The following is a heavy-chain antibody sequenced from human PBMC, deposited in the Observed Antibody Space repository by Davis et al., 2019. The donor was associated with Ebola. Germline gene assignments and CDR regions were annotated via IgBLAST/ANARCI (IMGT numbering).Heavy chain of an antibody. V-gene: IGHV4-34*01. Sequence: SETLSLTCAVYGGSFSGYYWSWIRQPPGKGLEWIGEINHSGSTNYNPSLKSRVTISVDTSKNQFSLKLSSVTAADTAVYYCARTPFLRPRFDPWGQGTLVTVSS. CDR1: GGSFSGYY. J-gene: IGHJ5*02. D-gene: IGHD3-16*01. CDR3: ARTPFLRPRFDP. CDR2: INHSGST.